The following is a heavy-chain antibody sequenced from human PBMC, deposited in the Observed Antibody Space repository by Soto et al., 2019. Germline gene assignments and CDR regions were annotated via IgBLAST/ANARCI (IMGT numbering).Heavy chain of an antibody. CDR2: ISYDGSKK. CDR3: APWFGAFDY. D-gene: IGHD3-10*01. CDR1: GFTFSSYG. Sequence: QVQLVESGGGVVQPGRSLRLSCAASGFTFSSYGRHWVRQAPGKGLEWVAVISYDGSKKYYADSVKGRFTISRDNSKNTLDLQMNSLRAEDTAVYYCAPWFGAFDYWGQGTLVTVSS. V-gene: IGHV3-30*03. J-gene: IGHJ4*02.